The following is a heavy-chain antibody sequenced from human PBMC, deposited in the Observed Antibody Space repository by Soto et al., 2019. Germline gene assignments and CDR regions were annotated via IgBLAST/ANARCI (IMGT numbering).Heavy chain of an antibody. CDR2: IYYSGST. J-gene: IGHJ3*02. V-gene: IGHV4-31*03. Sequence: QVQLQESGPGLVKPSQTLSLTCTVSGGSISSGGYYWSWIRQHPGTGLEWIGYIYYSGSTNYNPSLKSRVTISVATSKNQFSLKLSSVAAAATGVYCCSRDFGGESGAFDIWGQETMVTVSS. D-gene: IGHD3-16*01. CDR1: GGSISSGGYY. CDR3: SRDFGGESGAFDI.